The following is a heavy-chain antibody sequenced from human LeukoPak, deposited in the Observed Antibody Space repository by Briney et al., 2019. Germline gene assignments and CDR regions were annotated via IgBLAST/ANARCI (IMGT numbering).Heavy chain of an antibody. J-gene: IGHJ6*03. CDR1: GFTFNSYA. CDR3: AKAQPPAPIEYYYCYMDV. CDR2: ISGGADNT. D-gene: IGHD2-2*02. Sequence: PGGPLRLSCAASGFTFNSYAMSWVRQAPGKGLEWVSTISGGADNTYYADSVKGRFTISRDNSKNTLYLQMNSLRAEDTAVYYCAKAQPPAPIEYYYCYMDVWGKGTTVTVS. V-gene: IGHV3-23*01.